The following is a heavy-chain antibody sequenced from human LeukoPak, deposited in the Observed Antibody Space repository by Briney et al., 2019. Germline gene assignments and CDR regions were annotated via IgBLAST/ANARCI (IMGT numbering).Heavy chain of an antibody. D-gene: IGHD2-2*01. J-gene: IGHJ4*02. Sequence: SETLSLTCAVYGGSVSGYYWSWIRQPPGKGLEWIGEINHSGSTNYNPSLKSRVTISVDTSKNQFSLKLSSVTAADTAVYYCASSFRSTSRKFDYWGQGTLVTVSS. CDR3: ASSFRSTSRKFDY. CDR2: INHSGST. V-gene: IGHV4-34*01. CDR1: GGSVSGYY.